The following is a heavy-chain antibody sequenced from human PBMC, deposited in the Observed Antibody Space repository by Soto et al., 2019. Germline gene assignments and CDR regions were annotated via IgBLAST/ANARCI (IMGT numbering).Heavy chain of an antibody. CDR2: IIPIFRTP. CDR1: GGTFNTFA. D-gene: IGHD3-3*01. Sequence: QVQLVQSGAEVKKPGSSVKVSCKASGGTFNTFAISWVRQAPGQGFEWLGGIIPIFRTPDYAQKFQGRVTIIADESASTAYMELSSLRSEDTAVYYCARDKERQRFCGNYYYAMDIWGQGPTVTVSS. V-gene: IGHV1-69*12. CDR3: ARDKERQRFCGNYYYAMDI. J-gene: IGHJ6*02.